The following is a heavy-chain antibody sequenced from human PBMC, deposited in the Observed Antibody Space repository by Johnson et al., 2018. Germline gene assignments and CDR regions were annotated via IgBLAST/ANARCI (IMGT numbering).Heavy chain of an antibody. Sequence: VQLVESGGGLVQXGGSXRLXCAASGFTFSSYAMHWVRQAPGKGLEYVSAIGSMGGSPYYANSVKGRLTISRDNSKNPRYLKMGSLSAEDMAVYYCARGGTSDAFDIWGQGTMVTVSS. CDR2: IGSMGGSP. J-gene: IGHJ3*02. D-gene: IGHD3-16*01. CDR1: GFTFSSYA. V-gene: IGHV3-64*01. CDR3: ARGGTSDAFDI.